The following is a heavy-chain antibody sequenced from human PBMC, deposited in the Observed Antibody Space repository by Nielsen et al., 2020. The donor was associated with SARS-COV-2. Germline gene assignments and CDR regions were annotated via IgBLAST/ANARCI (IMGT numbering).Heavy chain of an antibody. Sequence: GESLKISCEASGLTISRYGMHWVRQAPGKGLEWVTFISYDGSVKYYADSVKGRFTISTDLSNNTLYLQMNSLRVEDTAIYYCTKGAQLGDYWGQGTLVTVSS. V-gene: IGHV3-30*18. J-gene: IGHJ4*02. CDR1: GLTISRYG. D-gene: IGHD6-13*01. CDR2: ISYDGSVK. CDR3: TKGAQLGDY.